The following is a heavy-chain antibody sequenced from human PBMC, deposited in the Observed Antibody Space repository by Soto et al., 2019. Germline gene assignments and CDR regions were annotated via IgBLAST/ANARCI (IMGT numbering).Heavy chain of an antibody. D-gene: IGHD6-13*01. CDR1: GFTFSSYA. Sequence: PGGSLRLSCAASGFTFSSYAMSWVRQAPGKGLEWVSAISGSGGSTYYADSVKGRFTISRDNSKNTLYLQMNSLRAEDTAVYYCAKRIAAAYYYYGMDVWGQGTTVTVSS. J-gene: IGHJ6*02. CDR3: AKRIAAAYYYYGMDV. CDR2: ISGSGGST. V-gene: IGHV3-23*01.